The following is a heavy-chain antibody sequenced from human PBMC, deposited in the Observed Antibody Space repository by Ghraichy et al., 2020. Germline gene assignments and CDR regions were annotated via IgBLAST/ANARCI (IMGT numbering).Heavy chain of an antibody. CDR1: GFTFSSYS. CDR2: ISSSSSTI. CDR3: ARVYSSGWFDAFDI. J-gene: IGHJ3*02. Sequence: GGSLRLSCAASGFTFSSYSMNWVRQAPGKGLEWVSYISSSSSTIYYADSVKGRFTISRDNAKNSLYLQMNSLRDEDMAVYYCARVYSSGWFDAFDIWGQGTMVTVSS. V-gene: IGHV3-48*02. D-gene: IGHD6-19*01.